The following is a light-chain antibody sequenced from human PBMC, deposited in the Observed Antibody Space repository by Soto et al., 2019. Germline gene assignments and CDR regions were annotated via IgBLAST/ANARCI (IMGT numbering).Light chain of an antibody. CDR3: SSYTSSITYG. J-gene: IGLJ1*01. V-gene: IGLV2-14*01. Sequence: QSALTQPASVSGSPGQSITISCTGTSSDVGGYNYVSWYQQHPGKAPKLMIYEVSNRPSGVSNRFSGSKSGNTASLTISGLQAEDEADYYCSSYTSSITYGFGTGTKVTVL. CDR2: EVS. CDR1: SSDVGGYNY.